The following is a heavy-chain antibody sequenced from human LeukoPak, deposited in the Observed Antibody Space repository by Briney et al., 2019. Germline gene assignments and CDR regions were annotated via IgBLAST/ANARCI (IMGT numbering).Heavy chain of an antibody. D-gene: IGHD3-22*01. CDR3: ARDISSGYYDAFDI. Sequence: GGSLRLSCAASGFTFSDYNMHWVRQAPGKGLDWVALMSPDGNKKYYADSVKGRFTISRDNSKNTLYPQMNSLRAEDTAVYYCARDISSGYYDAFDIWGQGTMVTVSS. V-gene: IGHV3-30*14. CDR1: GFTFSDYN. J-gene: IGHJ3*02. CDR2: MSPDGNKK.